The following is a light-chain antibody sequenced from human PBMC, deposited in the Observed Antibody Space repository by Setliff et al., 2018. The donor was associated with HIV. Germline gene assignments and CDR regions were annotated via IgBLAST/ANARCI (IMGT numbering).Light chain of an antibody. CDR1: SSDVGGHNY. V-gene: IGLV2-8*01. J-gene: IGLJ2*01. CDR3: SSYAGSNNYVV. CDR2: EVS. Sequence: QSALTQPPSASGSPGQSVTISCTGTSSDVGGHNYVSWYQQHPGKAPKVMIYEVSKRPSGVPDRFSGSKSGNTASLTVSGLQAEDEGDYYCSSYAGSNNYVVFGGGTKSPS.